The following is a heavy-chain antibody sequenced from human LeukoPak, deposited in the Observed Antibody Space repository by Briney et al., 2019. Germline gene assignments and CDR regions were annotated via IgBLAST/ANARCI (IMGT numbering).Heavy chain of an antibody. Sequence: PSETLSLTCTVSGGSISSSSYYWGWIRQPPGKGLEWIGSIYYSGSTYYNPSLKSRVTISVDTSKNQFSLKLSSVTAADTAVYYCARGYLQWLRIDVWGKGTTVTVSS. V-gene: IGHV4-39*01. CDR3: ARGYLQWLRIDV. CDR1: GGSISSSSYY. J-gene: IGHJ6*04. CDR2: IYYSGST. D-gene: IGHD5-12*01.